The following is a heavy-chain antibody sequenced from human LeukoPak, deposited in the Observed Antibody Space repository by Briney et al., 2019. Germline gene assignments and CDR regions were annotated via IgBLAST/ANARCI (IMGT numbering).Heavy chain of an antibody. CDR3: ARDSAAGPPGDY. D-gene: IGHD6-19*01. J-gene: IGHJ4*02. CDR2: INHSGST. CDR1: GGSFSGYY. V-gene: IGHV4-34*01. Sequence: SETLSLTCAVYGGSFSGYYWSWIRQPPGKGLEWIGEINHSGSTNYNPSLKSRVTISVDTSKNQFSLKLSSVTAADTAVYYCARDSAAGPPGDYWGQGTLVTVSS.